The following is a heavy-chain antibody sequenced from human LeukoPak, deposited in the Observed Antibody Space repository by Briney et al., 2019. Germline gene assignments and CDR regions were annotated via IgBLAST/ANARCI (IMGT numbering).Heavy chain of an antibody. CDR2: ISSSSSYI. CDR1: GFTFSSYA. Sequence: PGGSLRLSCAASGFTFSSYAMHWVRQAPGKGLEWVSSISSSSSYIYYADSVKGRFTISRDNAKNSLYLQMNSLRAEDTAVYYCATDLSPEYGSGDYYFDYWGQGTLVTVSS. J-gene: IGHJ4*02. D-gene: IGHD3-10*01. CDR3: ATDLSPEYGSGDYYFDY. V-gene: IGHV3-21*01.